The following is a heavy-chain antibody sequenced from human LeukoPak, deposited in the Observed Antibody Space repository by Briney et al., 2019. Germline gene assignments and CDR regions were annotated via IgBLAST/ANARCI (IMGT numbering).Heavy chain of an antibody. CDR3: ARDLWFGEGWFDP. J-gene: IGHJ5*02. CDR2: INPNSGGT. V-gene: IGHV1-2*02. Sequence: ASVKVSCKASGYTFTGYYMHWVRQAPGQGLEWMGWINPNSGGTNYAQKFQGRVTMTRDTSISTAYMELSRLRSDDTAVYYCARDLWFGEGWFDPWGQGTLVTVSS. D-gene: IGHD3-10*01. CDR1: GYTFTGYY.